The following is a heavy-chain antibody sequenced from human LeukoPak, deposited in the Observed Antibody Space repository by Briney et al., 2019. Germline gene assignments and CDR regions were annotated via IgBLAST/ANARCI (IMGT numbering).Heavy chain of an antibody. Sequence: SETLSLTCTVSGDSMSGFYWSWIRQPPGKGLEWIGFIHSTGSPNYNASLKSRVTISVDTSKNQFSLRLGSVTAADTAVYYCARYTASGGHAASFYDPWGQGTLVTVSS. J-gene: IGHJ5*02. V-gene: IGHV4-59*08. D-gene: IGHD2/OR15-2a*01. CDR2: IHSTGSP. CDR3: ARYTASGGHAASFYDP. CDR1: GDSMSGFY.